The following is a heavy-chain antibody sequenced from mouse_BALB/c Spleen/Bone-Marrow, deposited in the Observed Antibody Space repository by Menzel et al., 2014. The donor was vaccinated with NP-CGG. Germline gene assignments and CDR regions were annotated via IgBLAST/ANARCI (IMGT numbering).Heavy chain of an antibody. CDR1: GFDFSRHW. V-gene: IGHV4-1*02. D-gene: IGHD2-1*01. CDR2: INPDSRTI. CDR3: ARGSSYGNLDY. J-gene: IGHJ2*01. Sequence: EVKLVESGGGLVQPGGSLKLSCAASGFDFSRHWMSWVRQAPGKGLQWIGEINPDSRTINYAPSLKAKFIISRDNAKKTMILQMKKVRSDDSSLYYCARGSSYGNLDYWGQGTTLTVSS.